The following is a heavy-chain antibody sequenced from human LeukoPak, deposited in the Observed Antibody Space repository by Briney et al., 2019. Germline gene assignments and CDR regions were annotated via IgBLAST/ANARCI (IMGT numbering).Heavy chain of an antibody. J-gene: IGHJ4*02. Sequence: GGSLRLSCVASGFTFSTYAMSWVRQAPGKGLEWVSVISSSGSSTYYADSVKGRFTISRDNLKNTLYLQMNSLRAEDTAVYYCGRDLGGRSGYWGQGTLVTVSS. CDR1: GFTFSTYA. V-gene: IGHV3-23*01. CDR3: GRDLGGRSGY. CDR2: ISSSGSST. D-gene: IGHD1-26*01.